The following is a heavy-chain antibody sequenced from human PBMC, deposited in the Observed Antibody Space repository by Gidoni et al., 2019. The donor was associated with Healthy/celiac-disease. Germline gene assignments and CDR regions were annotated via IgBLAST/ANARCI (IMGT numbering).Heavy chain of an antibody. D-gene: IGHD5-18*01. CDR1: GFTFDDYA. CDR3: AKDMQGADTPPNYYYGMDV. V-gene: IGHV3-9*01. CDR2: ISWNSGSI. Sequence: EVQLVESGGGLVQPGRSLRLSCAASGFTFDDYAMHWVRQAPGKGLEWVSGISWNSGSIGYADSGKGRFTISRDNAKNSLYLQMNSLRAEDTALYYCAKDMQGADTPPNYYYGMDVWGQGTTVTVSS. J-gene: IGHJ6*02.